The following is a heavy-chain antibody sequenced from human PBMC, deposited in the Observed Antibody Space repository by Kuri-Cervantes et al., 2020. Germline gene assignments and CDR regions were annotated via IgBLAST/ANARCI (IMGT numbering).Heavy chain of an antibody. CDR1: GFTLSNHA. Sequence: GGSLRLSCAASGFTLSNHAMNWVRQAAGKGLEWVALISFDGSNKYYVDSVKGRFTISSDNYKNTLYLQRMSLRAEDTAVYYCTKSGGATDYWGQGTLVTVSS. D-gene: IGHD1-26*01. CDR3: TKSGGATDY. J-gene: IGHJ4*02. V-gene: IGHV3-30-3*02. CDR2: ISFDGSNK.